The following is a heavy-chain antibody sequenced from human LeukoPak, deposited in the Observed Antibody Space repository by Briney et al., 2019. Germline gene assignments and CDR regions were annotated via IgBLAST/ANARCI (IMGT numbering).Heavy chain of an antibody. CDR3: ARGLRSDY. CDR1: GGSFSGYY. Sequence: SETLSLTCAVYGGSFSGYYWSWIRQPPGKGLEWIGEINHSGSTNYNPSLKSRVTISVDTSKNQFSLKLSSVTAADTAVYYCARGLRSDYWGQGTLVTVSS. CDR2: INHSGST. V-gene: IGHV4-34*01. J-gene: IGHJ4*02.